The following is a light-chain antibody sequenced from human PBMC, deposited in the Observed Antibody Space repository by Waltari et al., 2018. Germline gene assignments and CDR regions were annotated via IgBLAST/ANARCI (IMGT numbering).Light chain of an antibody. CDR1: SLRSYY. CDR3: NSRDSSGNHEV. Sequence: SSELTQDPAVSVALGQTVRITCQGDSLRSYYASWYQQKPVQAPVLVIYGKNNRPSGIPDRFSGSSSGNTASLTITGAQAEDEADYYCNSRDSSGNHEVFGTGTKVTVL. J-gene: IGLJ1*01. V-gene: IGLV3-19*01. CDR2: GKN.